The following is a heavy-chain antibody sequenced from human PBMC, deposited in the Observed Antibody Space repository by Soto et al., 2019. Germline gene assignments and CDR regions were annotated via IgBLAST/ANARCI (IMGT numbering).Heavy chain of an antibody. CDR3: AAELGFGKLSVV. J-gene: IGHJ6*02. D-gene: IGHD3-10*01. Sequence: QVQVVQSGVEVRRPGSSVKVSCKASGDTFKNCVISWVRQAPGQGLEWMGGIIPLFGTTDFAQRFQGRLTITTDESTSPAYMALSRLRSEDTATYYCAAELGFGKLSVVWGQGTTVIVS. CDR2: IIPLFGTT. CDR1: GDTFKNCV. V-gene: IGHV1-69*01.